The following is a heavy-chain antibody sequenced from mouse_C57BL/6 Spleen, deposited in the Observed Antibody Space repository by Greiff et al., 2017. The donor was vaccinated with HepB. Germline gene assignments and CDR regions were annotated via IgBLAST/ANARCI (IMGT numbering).Heavy chain of an antibody. J-gene: IGHJ3*01. V-gene: IGHV1-64*01. D-gene: IGHD2-3*01. CDR2: IHPNSGST. CDR1: GYTFTSYW. CDR3: ARRSYERGFAY. Sequence: QVQLQQPGAELVKPGASVKLSCKASGYTFTSYWMHWVKQRPGQGLEWIGMIHPNSGSTNYNEKFKSKATLTVDKSSSTAYMQLSSLTSEDSAVYYCARRSYERGFAYWGQGTLVTVSA.